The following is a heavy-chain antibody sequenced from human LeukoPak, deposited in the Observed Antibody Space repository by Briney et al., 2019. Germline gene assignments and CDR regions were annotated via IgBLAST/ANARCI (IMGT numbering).Heavy chain of an antibody. Sequence: ASVKVSCKASGYTFTSYDINWVRQATGQGLEWMGWMNPNSGNTGYAQKFQGRVTITRNTSISTAYMELSRLRSDDTAVYYCARDLDSSRLNWFDPWGQGTLVTVSS. J-gene: IGHJ5*02. CDR3: ARDLDSSRLNWFDP. V-gene: IGHV1-8*03. CDR1: GYTFTSYD. D-gene: IGHD6-13*01. CDR2: MNPNSGNT.